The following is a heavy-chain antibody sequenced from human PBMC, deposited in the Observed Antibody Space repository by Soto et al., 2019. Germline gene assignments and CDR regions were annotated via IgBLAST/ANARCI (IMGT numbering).Heavy chain of an antibody. CDR2: IIPILGIA. Sequence: SVKVSCKASGGTFSSYTISWVRQAPGQGLEWMGRIIPILGIANYAQKFQGRVTITADKSTSTAYMELSSLRSEDTAVYYCARVIWAQRSEYFQHWGQGTLVTVSS. CDR3: ARVIWAQRSEYFQH. CDR1: GGTFSSYT. V-gene: IGHV1-69*02. J-gene: IGHJ1*01. D-gene: IGHD3-10*01.